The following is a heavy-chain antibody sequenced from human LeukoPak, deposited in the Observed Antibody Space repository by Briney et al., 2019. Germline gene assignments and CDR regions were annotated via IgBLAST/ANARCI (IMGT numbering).Heavy chain of an antibody. J-gene: IGHJ3*02. CDR1: GFTVSSNY. D-gene: IGHD1-26*01. CDR3: AREGSAPVEGAFDI. V-gene: IGHV3-53*01. CDR2: IYSGGNT. Sequence: GGSLRLSCAASGFTVSSNYMSWVRQAPGKGLEWVSVIYSGGNTYYADSVKGRFTISRDNSKNTLYLQMNSLRAEDTAVYYCAREGSAPVEGAFDIWGQGTMVTVSS.